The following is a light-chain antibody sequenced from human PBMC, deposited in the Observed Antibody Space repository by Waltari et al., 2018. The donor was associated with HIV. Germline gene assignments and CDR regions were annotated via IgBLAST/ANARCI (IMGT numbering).Light chain of an antibody. V-gene: IGKV2-28*01. CDR3: MQVLQAPLT. Sequence: DIVLTQSPLSLPVTPGESASISCKSSQSLLHSNGYNYWDWYLQKPGQSPQLLIYLGSDRASGVPDRFSGSGSGTYFTLKISRVEPEDVGVYYCMQVLQAPLTFGGGTQLEI. CDR1: QSLLHSNGYNY. J-gene: IGKJ4*02. CDR2: LGS.